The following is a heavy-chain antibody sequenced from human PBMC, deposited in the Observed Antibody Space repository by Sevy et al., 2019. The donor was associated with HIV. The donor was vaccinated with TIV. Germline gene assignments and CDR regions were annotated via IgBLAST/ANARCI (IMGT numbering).Heavy chain of an antibody. J-gene: IGHJ4*02. CDR1: GFTFSSYE. CDR2: LSNSGTTI. V-gene: IGHV3-48*03. D-gene: IGHD4-17*01. CDR3: ARDLPPSATTVAHFDY. Sequence: GGSLRLACAASGFTFSSYEMNWVRRAPGKGLEWVSYLSNSGTTIAYSDSVRGHFSISRDNARNSLYLQMNSLRAEDTAVYYCARDLPPSATTVAHFDYWDQGTLVTVSS.